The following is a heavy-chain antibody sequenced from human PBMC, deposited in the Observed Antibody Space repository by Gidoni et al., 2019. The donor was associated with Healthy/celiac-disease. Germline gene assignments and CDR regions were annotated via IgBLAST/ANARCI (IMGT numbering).Heavy chain of an antibody. J-gene: IGHJ4*02. D-gene: IGHD2-2*02. CDR3: ARDLVVPAAIRSGIVDY. Sequence: QVQLVESGGGVVQPGRSLRLSCAASGFTFSSYAMHWVRQAPGKGLEWVAVISYDGSNKYYADSVKGRFTISRDNSKNTLYLQMNSLRAEDTAVYYCARDLVVPAAIRSGIVDYWGQGTLVTVSS. V-gene: IGHV3-30*01. CDR2: ISYDGSNK. CDR1: GFTFSSYA.